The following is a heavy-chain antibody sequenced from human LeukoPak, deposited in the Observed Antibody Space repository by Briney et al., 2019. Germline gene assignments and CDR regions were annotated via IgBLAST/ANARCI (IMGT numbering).Heavy chain of an antibody. V-gene: IGHV3-21*01. CDR2: ISSSSSYI. CDR3: ARSSPHCSSTSCYNDAFDI. J-gene: IGHJ3*02. D-gene: IGHD2-2*02. CDR1: GFTVNTYD. Sequence: GGSLRLSCAASGFTVNTYDMHWVRQAPGKGLEWVSSISSSSSYIYYADSVKGRFTISRDNAKNSLYLQMNSLRAEDTAVYYCARSSPHCSSTSCYNDAFDIWGQGTMVTVSS.